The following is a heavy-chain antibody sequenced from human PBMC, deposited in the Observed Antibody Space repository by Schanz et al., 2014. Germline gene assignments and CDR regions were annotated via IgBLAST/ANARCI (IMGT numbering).Heavy chain of an antibody. V-gene: IGHV1-2*02. CDR3: TSPGSLNFWEFDY. D-gene: IGHD1-26*01. Sequence: QVRLEQSAAEVKKPGASVKVSCTSYGNTFTAYYVNWVRQAPGQGLEWMGWINPDNGDTKYAPKFQGRVTMTSDASISTAYMELTGLQSDDTGVYYCTSPGSLNFWEFDYWGDGALVTVSS. CDR2: INPDNGDT. J-gene: IGHJ5*01. CDR1: GNTFTAYY.